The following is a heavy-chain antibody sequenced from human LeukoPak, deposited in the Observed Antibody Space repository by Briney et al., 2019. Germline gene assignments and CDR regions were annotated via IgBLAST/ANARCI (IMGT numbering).Heavy chain of an antibody. Sequence: GSLRLSCAASGFTFSNYTIHWVRQAPGKGLEWVAVISYDGSNKYYADSVKGRFTISRDNSKNTLYLQMNSLRAEDTAVYYCVKAFETAAGTDYWGQGTLVTVSS. CDR1: GFTFSNYT. D-gene: IGHD6-13*01. J-gene: IGHJ4*02. CDR2: ISYDGSNK. V-gene: IGHV3-30-3*01. CDR3: VKAFETAAGTDY.